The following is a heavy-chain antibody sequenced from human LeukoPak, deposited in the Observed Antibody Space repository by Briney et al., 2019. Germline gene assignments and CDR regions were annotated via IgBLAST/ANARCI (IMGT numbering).Heavy chain of an antibody. CDR1: GHTFTTYY. V-gene: IGHV1-8*02. CDR2: MNPNGGNT. J-gene: IGHJ4*02. CDR3: ARQGTYSSAIGMGY. D-gene: IGHD6-19*01. Sequence: ASVKVSCKASGHTFTTYYVHLVRQAPGQGLEWMGWMNPNGGNTGYAQKFQGRVTMTRDTSITTVYMELSSLTSEDTAVYYCARQGTYSSAIGMGYWGQGTLVTVSS.